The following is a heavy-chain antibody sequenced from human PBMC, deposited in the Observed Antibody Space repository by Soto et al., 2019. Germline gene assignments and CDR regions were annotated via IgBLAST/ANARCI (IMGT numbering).Heavy chain of an antibody. V-gene: IGHV1-58*02. CDR1: GFTFTSSA. J-gene: IGHJ4*02. CDR2: IVVGSGNT. CDR3: AAASTPYCSGGSCYSQPNPFDY. D-gene: IGHD2-15*01. Sequence: QMQLVQSGPEVKKPGTSVKVSCKASGFTFTSSAMQWVRQARGQRLEWIGWIVVGSGNTNYAQKFQERVTITRDMSTSTAYMELSSLRSEDTAVYYCAAASTPYCSGGSCYSQPNPFDYWGQGTLVTVSS.